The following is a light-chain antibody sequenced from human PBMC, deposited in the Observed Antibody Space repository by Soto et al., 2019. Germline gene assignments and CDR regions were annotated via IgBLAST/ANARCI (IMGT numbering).Light chain of an antibody. CDR2: DVT. CDR1: SGDVGGYNY. V-gene: IGLV2-14*03. CDR3: SSYTRSTTVV. Sequence: QSVLTQPASVSGSPGQSITISCTGTSGDVGGYNYVSWYQHHPGKAPKVIIYDVTNRPSGVSNRFSGSKSGNTASLTISGHQAEDEADYYCSSYTRSTTVVFGGGTKLTVL. J-gene: IGLJ2*01.